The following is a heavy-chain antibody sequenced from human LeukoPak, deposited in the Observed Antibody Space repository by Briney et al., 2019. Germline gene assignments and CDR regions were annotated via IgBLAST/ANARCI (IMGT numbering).Heavy chain of an antibody. CDR3: AREVGYCSGGSCYPPNYYYYYMDV. CDR2: ISSSSSTI. J-gene: IGHJ6*03. CDR1: GFTFSSYS. V-gene: IGHV3-48*01. Sequence: PGGSLRLSCAASGFTFSSYSMNWVRQAPGKGLEWVSYISSSSSTIYYADSVKGRFTISRDNAKNSLYLQMNSLRAEDTAVYYCAREVGYCSGGSCYPPNYYYYYMDVWGKGTTVTVSS. D-gene: IGHD2-15*01.